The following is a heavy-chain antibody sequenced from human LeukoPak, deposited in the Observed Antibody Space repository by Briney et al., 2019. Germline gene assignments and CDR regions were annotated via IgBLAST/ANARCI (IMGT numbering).Heavy chain of an antibody. D-gene: IGHD6-19*01. CDR1: GFTFSSYS. CDR2: ISSSSSAI. Sequence: PSGGSLRLSCAASGFTFSSYSMNWVRQAPGKGLEWVSYISSSSSAIFYADSVKGRFTISRDNAKNSLYLQMNSLRAEDTAVYYCAIKRLGSSGWYVDYWGQGTLVTVSS. J-gene: IGHJ4*02. V-gene: IGHV3-48*01. CDR3: AIKRLGSSGWYVDY.